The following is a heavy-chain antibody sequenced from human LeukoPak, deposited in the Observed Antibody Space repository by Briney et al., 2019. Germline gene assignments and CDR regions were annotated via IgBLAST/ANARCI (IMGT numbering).Heavy chain of an antibody. Sequence: GGSLRLSCVASGFTFSDCYMSWIRQAPGKGLEWVSYISSSGNTINYADSVKGRFTISRDNAKNSLYLQMNSLRAEDTAVYYCARNPPDRYSSSWNYMDVWGKGTTVTVSS. V-gene: IGHV3-11*01. CDR2: ISSSGNTI. CDR1: GFTFSDCY. D-gene: IGHD6-13*01. CDR3: ARNPPDRYSSSWNYMDV. J-gene: IGHJ6*03.